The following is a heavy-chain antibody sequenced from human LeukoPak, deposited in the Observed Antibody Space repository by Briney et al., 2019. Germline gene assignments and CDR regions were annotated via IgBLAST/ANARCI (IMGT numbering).Heavy chain of an antibody. CDR2: ISGSGGST. CDR1: GFTFSSYW. J-gene: IGHJ4*02. CDR3: ARAYKHYYGDYVGSAFDY. V-gene: IGHV3-23*01. D-gene: IGHD4-17*01. Sequence: GGSLRLSCAASGFTFSSYWMSWVRQAPGKGLEWVSAISGSGGSTYYADSVKGRFTISRDNSKNTLYLQMNSLRAEDTAVYYCARAYKHYYGDYVGSAFDYWGQGTLVTVSS.